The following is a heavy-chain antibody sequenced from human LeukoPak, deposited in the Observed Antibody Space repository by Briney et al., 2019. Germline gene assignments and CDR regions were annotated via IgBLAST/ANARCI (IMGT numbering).Heavy chain of an antibody. J-gene: IGHJ4*02. CDR3: ATGGSMAHEGIHS. CDR1: GLTFSSYA. CDR2: ISGSGGST. Sequence: GGSLRLSCAGSGLTFSSYAMSWVRQAPGRGLEWVSAISGSGGSTYYADSMKGRFTISRDNSKNTLFLQMKSLRGDDTAVYYCATGGSMAHEGIHSWGQGTLVIVSS. D-gene: IGHD2/OR15-2a*01. V-gene: IGHV3-23*01.